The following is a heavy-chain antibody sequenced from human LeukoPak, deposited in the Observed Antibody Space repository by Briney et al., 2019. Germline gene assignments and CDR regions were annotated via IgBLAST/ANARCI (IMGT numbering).Heavy chain of an antibody. V-gene: IGHV3-43*02. CDR3: ARESGKFDY. CDR2: ISGDGVST. J-gene: IGHJ4*02. CDR1: GLPIADFA. Sequence: GGSLRLSCVASGLPIADFAMHWVRQAPGRGLEWVSLISGDGVSTFYADSVKGRFSISRDNSKNSLSLEMNSLRTEDTAMYYCARESGKFDYWGQGTLVAVSS.